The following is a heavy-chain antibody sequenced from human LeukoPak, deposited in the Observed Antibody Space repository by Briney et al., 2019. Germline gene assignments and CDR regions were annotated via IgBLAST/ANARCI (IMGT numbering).Heavy chain of an antibody. V-gene: IGHV1-46*01. CDR1: GYTFTNNY. Sequence: PRASVKVSCKASGYTFTNNYLHWVRQAPGQGLEWMGMIYPRDGSTSYAQNFQGRVTVTRDTSTTTVHMELRGLRSEDTAVHYCARDQEGFDYWGQGTVVTVSS. CDR2: IYPRDGST. CDR3: ARDQEGFDY. J-gene: IGHJ4*02.